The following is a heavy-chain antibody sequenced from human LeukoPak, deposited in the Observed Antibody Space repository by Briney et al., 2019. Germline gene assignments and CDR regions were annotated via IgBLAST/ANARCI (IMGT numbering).Heavy chain of an antibody. Sequence: ASVKVSCKTSGYTFTGYYMHWVRQAPGQGLEWMGWINPNSSVTNYAQRFQGRVTMTRDASISAAYMELRWLTSDDTAVYYCARERGGNSPFDSWGQGTLVTVSS. CDR1: GYTFTGYY. CDR3: ARERGGNSPFDS. CDR2: INPNSSVT. V-gene: IGHV1-2*02. D-gene: IGHD4-23*01. J-gene: IGHJ4*02.